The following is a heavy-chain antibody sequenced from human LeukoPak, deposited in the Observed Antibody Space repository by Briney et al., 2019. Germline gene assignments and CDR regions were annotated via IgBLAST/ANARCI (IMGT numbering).Heavy chain of an antibody. CDR3: ARVVHDSSGYYYYQLDY. V-gene: IGHV4-39*07. Sequence: SETLSLTCTVSGGSISSSSYYWSWIRQPPGKGLEWIGEINHSGSTNYNPSLKSRVTISVDTSKNQFSLKLSSVTAADTAVYYCARVVHDSSGYYYYQLDYWGQGTLVTVSS. CDR1: GGSISSSSYY. J-gene: IGHJ4*02. D-gene: IGHD3-22*01. CDR2: INHSGST.